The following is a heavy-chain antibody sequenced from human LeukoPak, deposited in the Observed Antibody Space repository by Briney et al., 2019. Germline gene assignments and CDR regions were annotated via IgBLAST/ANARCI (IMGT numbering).Heavy chain of an antibody. V-gene: IGHV3-30*19. CDR2: ISYDGSNK. CDR3: ARELSEHFRAATGPPPSYYGMDV. D-gene: IGHD2/OR15-2a*01. Sequence: GGSLRLSCAASGFTFSSYGMHWVRQAPGKGLEWVAVISYDGSNKYYADSVKGRFTISRDNSKNTLYLQMNSLRAEDTAVYYCARELSEHFRAATGPPPSYYGMDVWGQGTTVTVSS. CDR1: GFTFSSYG. J-gene: IGHJ6*02.